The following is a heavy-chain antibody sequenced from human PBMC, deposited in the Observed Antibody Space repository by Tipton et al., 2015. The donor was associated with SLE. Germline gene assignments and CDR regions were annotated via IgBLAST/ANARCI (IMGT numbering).Heavy chain of an antibody. J-gene: IGHJ3*02. D-gene: IGHD6-13*01. CDR3: ARAISAAGAFDI. CDR1: GYTFTSYY. V-gene: IGHV1-18*04. CDR2: ISAYNGNT. Sequence: QLVQSGAEVKKPGASVKVSCKASGYTFTSYYMHWVRQAPGQGLEWIGWISAYNGNTNYAQKLRGRVTMTTDTSTSTAYMELRSLRSDDTAVYYCARAISAAGAFDIWGQGTMVTVSS.